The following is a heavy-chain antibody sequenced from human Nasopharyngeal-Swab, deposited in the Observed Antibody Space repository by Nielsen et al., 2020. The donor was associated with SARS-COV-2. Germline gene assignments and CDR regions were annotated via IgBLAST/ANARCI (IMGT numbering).Heavy chain of an antibody. CDR3: ARLDILTGLFDY. Sequence: GSLRLSCTASGGSISSSSYYWGWIRQPPGKGLEWIGSIYYSGSTYCNPSLKSRVTISVDTSKNQFSLKLSSVTAADTAVYYCARLDILTGLFDYWGQGTLVTVSS. V-gene: IGHV4-39*01. CDR1: GGSISSSSYY. J-gene: IGHJ4*02. CDR2: IYYSGST. D-gene: IGHD3-9*01.